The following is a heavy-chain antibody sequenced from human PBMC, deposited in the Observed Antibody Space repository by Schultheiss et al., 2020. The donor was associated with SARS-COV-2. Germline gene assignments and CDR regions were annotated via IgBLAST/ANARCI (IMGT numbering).Heavy chain of an antibody. CDR2: IYSGGST. CDR3: ARDSKTYYYDSSGLDAFDI. J-gene: IGHJ3*02. Sequence: GGSLRLSCAASGFTVSSNYMSWVRQAPGKGLEWVSVIYSGGSTYYADSVKGRFTISRHNSKNTLYLQMNSLRAEDTAVYYCARDSKTYYYDSSGLDAFDIWGQGTMVTVSS. CDR1: GFTVSSNY. V-gene: IGHV3-53*04. D-gene: IGHD3-22*01.